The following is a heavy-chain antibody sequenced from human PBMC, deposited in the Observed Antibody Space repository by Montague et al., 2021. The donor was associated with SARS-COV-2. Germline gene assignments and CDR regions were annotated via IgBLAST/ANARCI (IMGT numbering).Heavy chain of an antibody. V-gene: IGHV4-39*07. D-gene: IGHD2-15*01. Sequence: SETLSLTCTVSGGSISSYHHYWGWIRQPPGKGLEWIGNLYYSGSTWPNPSLKSRVTISVGTSKNQLSLNLRSVTAADTAVYSCGRVPLFATSTAFDCWGPGTMVTVSS. CDR1: GGSISSYHHY. J-gene: IGHJ4*02. CDR3: GRVPLFATSTAFDC. CDR2: LYYSGST.